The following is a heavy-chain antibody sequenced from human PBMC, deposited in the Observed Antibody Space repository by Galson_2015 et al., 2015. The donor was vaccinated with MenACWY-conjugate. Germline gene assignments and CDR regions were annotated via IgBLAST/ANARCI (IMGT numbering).Heavy chain of an antibody. CDR3: ASHFGDSSSFDY. Sequence: SLRLSCAASGFTFSDSYMSWFRQAPGKGLEWISYVSSSGRYTNYADSVKGRFTISRDNAAKSLYLQMNSLRAEDPAVYYCASHFGDSSSFDYWGQGALVTVSS. J-gene: IGHJ4*02. CDR2: VSSSGRYT. CDR1: GFTFSDSY. D-gene: IGHD6-13*01. V-gene: IGHV3-11*03.